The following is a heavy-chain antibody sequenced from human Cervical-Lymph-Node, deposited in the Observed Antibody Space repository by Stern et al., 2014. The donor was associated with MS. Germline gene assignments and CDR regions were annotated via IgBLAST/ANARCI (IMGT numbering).Heavy chain of an antibody. CDR3: ARDITGSSAYFAY. J-gene: IGHJ4*02. Sequence: VQLMQSGGDLVQPGRSLRLSCAAFGFTFDDYAMHWVRQAPGKGLEWVAGISWNSGTIGYADSVKGRFTTSRDNAYSSLYLQMNSLRPEDTALYYCARDITGSSAYFAYWGQGTLVTVSS. CDR2: ISWNSGTI. V-gene: IGHV3-9*01. CDR1: GFTFDDYA. D-gene: IGHD1-14*01.